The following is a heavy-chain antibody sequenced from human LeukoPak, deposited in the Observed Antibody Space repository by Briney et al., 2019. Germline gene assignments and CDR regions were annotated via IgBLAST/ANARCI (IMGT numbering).Heavy chain of an antibody. CDR3: ATALLRFLEWFDAFDI. V-gene: IGHV1-69*04. CDR1: GGTFSSYA. J-gene: IGHJ3*02. D-gene: IGHD3-3*01. Sequence: ASVKVSCKASGGTFSSYAISWVRQAPGQGLEWMGRIIPILGIANYAQKFQGRVTITADKSTSTAYMELSSLRSEDTAVYYCATALLRFLEWFDAFDIWGQGTMVTVSS. CDR2: IIPILGIA.